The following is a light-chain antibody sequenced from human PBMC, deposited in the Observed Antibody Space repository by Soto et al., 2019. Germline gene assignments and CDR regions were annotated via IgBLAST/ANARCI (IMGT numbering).Light chain of an antibody. CDR2: RIF. CDR1: QSVSGY. Sequence: EIVMTQSPGTVSVFPGETVTLSCRASQSVSGYLDWFHQKPGQAPRLVLLRIFTRAIGVPARFSGSGSGTDFTLTISRLEPEDFAVYYCGQFVSAPPRTFGQGTKVDIK. V-gene: IGKV3-20*01. CDR3: GQFVSAPPRT. J-gene: IGKJ1*01.